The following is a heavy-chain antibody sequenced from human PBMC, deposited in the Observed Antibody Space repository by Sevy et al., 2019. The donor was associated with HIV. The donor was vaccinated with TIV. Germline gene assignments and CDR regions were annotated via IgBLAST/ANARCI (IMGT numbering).Heavy chain of an antibody. Sequence: GGCLRLSCAASGFTFSSYSMNWVRQAPGKGLEWVSSISSSSSYIYYADSVKGRFTISRDNVKNSLYLQMNSLRAEDTAVYYCARDLRPDYYGMDVWGQGTMVTVSS. CDR3: ARDLRPDYYGMDV. J-gene: IGHJ6*02. V-gene: IGHV3-21*01. CDR2: ISSSSSYI. CDR1: GFTFSSYS.